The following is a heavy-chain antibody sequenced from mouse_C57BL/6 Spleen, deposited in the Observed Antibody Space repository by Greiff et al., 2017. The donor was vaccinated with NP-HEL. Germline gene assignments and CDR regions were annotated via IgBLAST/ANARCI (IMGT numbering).Heavy chain of an antibody. Sequence: VPLQPPGAELVKPGASVKMSCKASGYTFTSYWITWVKQRPGQGLEWIGDISPGSGSTNYNEKFKSKATLTVDTSSSTAYMQLSSLTSEDSAVYYCARRYDYDGRFAYWGQGTLVTVSA. CDR2: ISPGSGST. CDR1: GYTFTSYW. CDR3: ARRYDYDGRFAY. J-gene: IGHJ3*01. V-gene: IGHV1-55*01. D-gene: IGHD2-4*01.